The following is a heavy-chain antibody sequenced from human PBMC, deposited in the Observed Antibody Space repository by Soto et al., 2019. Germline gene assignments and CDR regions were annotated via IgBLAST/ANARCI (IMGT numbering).Heavy chain of an antibody. CDR2: INPSGGST. CDR3: ARVGGLVGPADPDYYYYGMDV. J-gene: IGHJ6*02. D-gene: IGHD2-2*01. CDR1: GSPFTSYY. V-gene: IGHV1-46*01. Sequence: ASVKVSCKASGSPFTSYYMHWVRQAPGQGLEWMGIINPSGGSTSYAQKFQGRVTMTRDTSTSTVYMELSSLRSEDTAVYYCARVGGLVGPADPDYYYYGMDVWGQGTTVTVSS.